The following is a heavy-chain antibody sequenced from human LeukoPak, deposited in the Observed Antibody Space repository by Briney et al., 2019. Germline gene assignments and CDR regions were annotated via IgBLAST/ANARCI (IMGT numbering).Heavy chain of an antibody. CDR1: GFTFSSYW. J-gene: IGHJ4*02. D-gene: IGHD2-2*01. V-gene: IGHV3-7*01. Sequence: GGSLRLSCAASGFTFSSYWMSWVRQAPEKGLEWVANINQGGSEKYYVDSVRGRFTISRDNAKNSLYLQMNSLRADDTAVYYCVRDVTALDSWGQGTLVTVSS. CDR2: INQGGSEK. CDR3: VRDVTALDS.